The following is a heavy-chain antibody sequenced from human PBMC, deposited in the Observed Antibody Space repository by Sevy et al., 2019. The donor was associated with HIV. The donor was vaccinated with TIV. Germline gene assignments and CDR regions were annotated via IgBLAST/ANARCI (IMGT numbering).Heavy chain of an antibody. J-gene: IGHJ5*02. CDR1: GFNFSPYA. Sequence: GGSLRLSCAASGFNFSPYAIHWVRQAPGKGLEWVAVISKDGNNKEYADSVKGRFIISRDNSKNTLYLQMNSLRAEDTAVYFCAKEGYYYDSHSADWFDPWGQGTLVTVSS. V-gene: IGHV3-30*04. CDR3: AKEGYYYDSHSADWFDP. CDR2: ISKDGNNK. D-gene: IGHD3-22*01.